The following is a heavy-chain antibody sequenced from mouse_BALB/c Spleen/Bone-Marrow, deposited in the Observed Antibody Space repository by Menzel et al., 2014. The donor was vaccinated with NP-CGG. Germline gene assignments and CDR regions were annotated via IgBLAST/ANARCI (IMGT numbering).Heavy chain of an antibody. CDR1: GFTFSSFG. Sequence: EVQVVESGGGLVQPGGSRKLSCAASGFTFSSFGMHWVRPAPEKGLEWIAYISSDSGAIFYADTVKGRFTISRDNPKNALFLQMTSLRSEDTAIYFCTRGGNWEDFDYWGQGTTLTVSS. CDR2: ISSDSGAI. D-gene: IGHD4-1*01. J-gene: IGHJ2*01. V-gene: IGHV5-17*02. CDR3: TRGGNWEDFDY.